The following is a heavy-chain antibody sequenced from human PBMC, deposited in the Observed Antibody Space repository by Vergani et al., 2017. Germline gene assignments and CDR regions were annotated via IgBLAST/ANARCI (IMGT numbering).Heavy chain of an antibody. V-gene: IGHV4-34*01. CDR3: ARGTSPGDYYYGMDV. CDR1: GGSFSGYY. Sequence: QVQLQQWGAGLLKPSETLSLTCAVYGGSFSGYYWSWIRQPPGKGLEWIGEINHSGSTNYNPSLKSRVTISADKSISTAYLQWSSLKASDTAMYYCARGTSPGDYYYGMDVWGQGTTVTVSS. CDR2: INHSGST. J-gene: IGHJ6*02. D-gene: IGHD2-2*01.